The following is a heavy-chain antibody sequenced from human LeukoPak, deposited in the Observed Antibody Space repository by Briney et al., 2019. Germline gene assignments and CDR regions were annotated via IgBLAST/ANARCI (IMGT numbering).Heavy chain of an antibody. Sequence: PSETLSLTCTVSGGSISSGSYYWSWIRQPAGKGLEWIGRIYTSGSTNYNPSLKSRVTISVDTSKNQFSLKLSSVTAADTAVYYCARGGVIDPWGQGTLVTVSS. CDR1: GGSISSGSYY. V-gene: IGHV4-61*02. D-gene: IGHD3-10*01. J-gene: IGHJ5*02. CDR3: ARGGVIDP. CDR2: IYTSGST.